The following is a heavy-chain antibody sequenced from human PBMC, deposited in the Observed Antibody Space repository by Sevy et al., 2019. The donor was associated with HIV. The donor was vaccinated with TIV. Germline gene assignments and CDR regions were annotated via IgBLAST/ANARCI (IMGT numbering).Heavy chain of an antibody. CDR2: INESGIT. V-gene: IGHV4-34*01. CDR3: ARSPPVVVVPGAPSWFDP. CDR1: DGSFSGYY. D-gene: IGHD2-2*01. Sequence: SETLSLTCAVHDGSFSGYYWNWIRQLPGKGLEWIGEINESGITYYNPSLKSRVTISVDTSKKQFSLKLNSVTAVVSAVYFCARSPPVVVVPGAPSWFDPWGQGTLVTVSS. J-gene: IGHJ5*02.